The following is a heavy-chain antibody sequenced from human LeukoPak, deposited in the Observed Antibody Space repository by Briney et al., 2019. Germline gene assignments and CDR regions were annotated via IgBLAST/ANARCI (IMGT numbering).Heavy chain of an antibody. CDR3: ARERRRSSWSLDL. Sequence: GGSLRLSCAASGFTFSGYWMSWVRQAPGKGLEWVANIKRDGIEKYYVDSVKGRFTISRDNAKNSLYLQMASLRAEDTAVYYCARERRRSSWSLDLWGRGTLVTVSS. CDR2: IKRDGIEK. J-gene: IGHJ2*01. D-gene: IGHD6-6*01. V-gene: IGHV3-7*01. CDR1: GFTFSGYW.